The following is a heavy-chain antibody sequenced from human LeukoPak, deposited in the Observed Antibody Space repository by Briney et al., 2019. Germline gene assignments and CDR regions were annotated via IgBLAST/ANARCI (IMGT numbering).Heavy chain of an antibody. CDR2: ISSSGNTI. CDR1: GFTFSDYY. Sequence: GSLRLSCAASGFTFSDYYMSWIRQAPGKGLEWVSYISSSGNTIYYADSVKGRFTISRDNSKNTLFLQLSGLRAEDTAVYYCAKGQEFLEWIYDYWGQGTLVTVSS. J-gene: IGHJ4*02. D-gene: IGHD3-3*01. CDR3: AKGQEFLEWIYDY. V-gene: IGHV3-11*01.